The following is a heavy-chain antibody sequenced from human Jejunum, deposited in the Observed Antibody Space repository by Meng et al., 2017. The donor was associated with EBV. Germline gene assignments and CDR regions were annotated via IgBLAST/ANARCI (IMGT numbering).Heavy chain of an antibody. CDR2: INQSVTT. Sequence: QQDQWGQGLLEPSETWSFAGGVYGGSLNGYYWTCIRQSRGKSREWIGEINQSVTTNYTPSLRRRVIISVTTSKKQFSLTLTTVPAADTAVYYCARGVYGPTTRGREYFIHWGRGTLVTVSS. CDR1: GGSLNGYY. J-gene: IGHJ1*01. V-gene: IGHV4-34*01. D-gene: IGHD2/OR15-2a*01. CDR3: ARGVYGPTTRGREYFIH.